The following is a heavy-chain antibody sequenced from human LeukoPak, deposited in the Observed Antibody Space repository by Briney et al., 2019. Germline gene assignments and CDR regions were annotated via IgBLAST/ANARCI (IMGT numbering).Heavy chain of an antibody. V-gene: IGHV4-59*02. CDR1: GASVSSDY. D-gene: IGHD3-10*01. CDR2: THYRGDI. CDR3: GRNLGSGSDH. J-gene: IGHJ4*02. Sequence: SSETLSLTCSVSGASVSSDYWNWIRQSPGRGLEWIGYTHYRGDINYNPSHKSRLTMSVDASSNQVSLKLSSVTAADAAVYYCGRNLGSGSDHWGQGTLVTVSS.